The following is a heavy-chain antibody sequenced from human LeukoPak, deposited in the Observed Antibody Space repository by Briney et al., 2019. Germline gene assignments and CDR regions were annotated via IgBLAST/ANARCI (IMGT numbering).Heavy chain of an antibody. CDR3: ARDKIMVVAATRGSKRLNRWFDP. D-gene: IGHD2-15*01. V-gene: IGHV4-4*02. Sequence: PSGTLSLTCAVSGGSTSSSNWWSWVRQPPGRGLEWIGEIYHSGSTNYNPSLKSRVTISVDKSKNQFSLKLSSVTAADTAVYYCARDKIMVVAATRGSKRLNRWFDPWGQGTLVTVSS. J-gene: IGHJ5*02. CDR1: GGSTSSSNW. CDR2: IYHSGST.